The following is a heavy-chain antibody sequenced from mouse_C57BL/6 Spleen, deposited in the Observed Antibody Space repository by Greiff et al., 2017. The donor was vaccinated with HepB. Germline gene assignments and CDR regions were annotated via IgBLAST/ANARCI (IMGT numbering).Heavy chain of an antibody. V-gene: IGHV1-54*01. CDR1: GYAFTNYL. CDR3: ARGNGYYPAWFAY. Sequence: QVHVKQSGAELVRPGTSVKVSCKASGYAFTNYLIEWVKQRPGQGLEWIGVINPGSGGTNYNEKFKGKATLTADKSSSTAYMQLSSLTSEDSAVYFCARGNGYYPAWFAYWGQGTLVTVSA. D-gene: IGHD2-3*01. J-gene: IGHJ3*01. CDR2: INPGSGGT.